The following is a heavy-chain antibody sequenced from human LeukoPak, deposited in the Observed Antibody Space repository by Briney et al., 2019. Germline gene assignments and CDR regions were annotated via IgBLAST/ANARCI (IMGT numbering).Heavy chain of an antibody. CDR3: ARDPYYGDYVV. Sequence: GGSLRLSCAASGFTFSSYEMNWVRQAPGKGLEWVSYISSSGSTIYYADSVKGRFTISRDNAKNSLYLQMNGLRAEDTAVYYCARDPYYGDYVVWGRGTLVTVSS. V-gene: IGHV3-48*03. J-gene: IGHJ4*02. CDR2: ISSSGSTI. CDR1: GFTFSSYE. D-gene: IGHD4-17*01.